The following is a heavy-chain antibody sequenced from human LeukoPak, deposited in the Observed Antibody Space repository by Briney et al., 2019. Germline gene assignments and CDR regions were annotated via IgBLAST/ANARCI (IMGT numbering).Heavy chain of an antibody. CDR3: ARRIAAAGVGIVY. CDR2: MNPDSGNT. CDR1: GHTFTSYD. J-gene: IGHJ4*02. Sequence: ASVKVSCKASGHTFTSYDINWARQATGQGLEWMGWMNPDSGNTGYAQKFQGRVTMTRNPSISTACMELSSLTSEDTAVYYCARRIAAAGVGIVYWGQGTLVTVSS. D-gene: IGHD6-13*01. V-gene: IGHV1-8*01.